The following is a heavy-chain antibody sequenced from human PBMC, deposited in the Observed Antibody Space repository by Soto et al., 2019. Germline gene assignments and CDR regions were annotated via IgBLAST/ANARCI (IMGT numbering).Heavy chain of an antibody. CDR1: GYSFTTYD. CDR2: MNPTSGHS. Sequence: QVQLVQSGAEVKKPGAPVKVSCKASGYSFTTYDIYWVRQGTGQGLEWMGWMNPTSGHSGYAQKFQGRVTMTRDTSISAAYMELSSLRSDDTAVYYCARGHYDLWSKYYGMDVWGQGTTVTVSS. J-gene: IGHJ6*02. V-gene: IGHV1-8*01. D-gene: IGHD3-3*01. CDR3: ARGHYDLWSKYYGMDV.